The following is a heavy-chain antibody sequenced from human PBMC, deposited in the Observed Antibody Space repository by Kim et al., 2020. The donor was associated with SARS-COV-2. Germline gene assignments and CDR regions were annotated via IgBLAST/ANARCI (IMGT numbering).Heavy chain of an antibody. J-gene: IGHJ4*02. CDR1: GFTFSVYA. CDR3: AKTLYGGHSH. CDR2: ISGSGGST. D-gene: IGHD4-17*01. V-gene: IGHV3-23*01. Sequence: GGSLRHSCAVSGFTFSVYALTWVRQAPGKGLECVSGISGSGGSTSYADSVKGRFTISKDNSNNMLYLQMNSLRVEDTAVYYCAKTLYGGHSHWGQGTLVT.